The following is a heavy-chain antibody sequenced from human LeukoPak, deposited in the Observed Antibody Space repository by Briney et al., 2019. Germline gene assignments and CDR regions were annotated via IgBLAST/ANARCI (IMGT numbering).Heavy chain of an antibody. CDR1: GFTFSSYS. Sequence: PGGSLRLSCAASGFTFSSYSMNWVRQAPGKGLEWVSSISSSSSYIYYADSVKGRFTISRDKAKNSLYLQMNSLRAEDTAVYYCARVGSGYDPLDYWGQGTLVTVSS. CDR3: ARVGSGYDPLDY. CDR2: ISSSSSYI. J-gene: IGHJ4*02. D-gene: IGHD5-12*01. V-gene: IGHV3-21*01.